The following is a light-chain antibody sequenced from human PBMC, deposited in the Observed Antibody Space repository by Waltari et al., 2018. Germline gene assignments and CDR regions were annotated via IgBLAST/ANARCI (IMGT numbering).Light chain of an antibody. CDR3: QQYYTTPRT. CDR2: AAS. CDR1: QGISHS. Sequence: IQITQSPSSLSASIGDRVTITCRASQGISHSLSCYQQKPGRPPHLLFYAASRLDSGVPSRFSGSRSGTDYTLTISSLEPEDLATYYCQQYYTTPRTFGQGTKVEI. J-gene: IGKJ1*01. V-gene: IGKV1-NL1*01.